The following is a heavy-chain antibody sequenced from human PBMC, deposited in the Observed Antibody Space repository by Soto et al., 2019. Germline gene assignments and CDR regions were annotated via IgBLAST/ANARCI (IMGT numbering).Heavy chain of an antibody. V-gene: IGHV1-2*02. CDR3: ANSLITTMIVVSQFDY. Sequence: ASVKVSCKASGYSFSGWYIHWVRQAPGQGLEWMGWVNPNTGGAVYAQKFQGRVTMTRDTTTSTAYMELSRLTSDDTAVYYCANSLITTMIVVSQFDYWGQGTLVTVSS. J-gene: IGHJ4*02. CDR2: VNPNTGGA. CDR1: GYSFSGWY. D-gene: IGHD3-22*01.